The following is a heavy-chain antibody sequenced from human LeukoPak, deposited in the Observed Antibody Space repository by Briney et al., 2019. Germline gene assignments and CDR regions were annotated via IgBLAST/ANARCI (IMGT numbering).Heavy chain of an antibody. CDR2: INPSGGST. Sequence: ASVKVSCKASGGTFSSYAISWVRQAPGQELEWMGIINPSGGSTSYAQKFQGRVTMTRDTSTSTVYMELSSLRSEDTAVYYCARETYADYLIDYWGQGTLVTVSS. CDR3: ARETYADYLIDY. V-gene: IGHV1-46*01. J-gene: IGHJ4*02. CDR1: GGTFSSYA. D-gene: IGHD4-17*01.